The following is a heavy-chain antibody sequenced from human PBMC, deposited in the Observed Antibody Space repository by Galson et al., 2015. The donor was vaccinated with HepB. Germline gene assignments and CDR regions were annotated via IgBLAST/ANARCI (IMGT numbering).Heavy chain of an antibody. V-gene: IGHV3-9*01. CDR2: ISWNSGSI. J-gene: IGHJ4*02. CDR1: GFTFDDYA. Sequence: SLRLSCAASGFTFDDYAMHWVRQAPGKGLEWVSGISWNSGSIGYADSVKGRFTISRDNSKNTLYLQMNSLRAEDTAVYYCARDADVVVVTAIPSCLTHWGQGTLVTVSS. CDR3: ARDADVVVVTAIPSCLTH. D-gene: IGHD2-21*02.